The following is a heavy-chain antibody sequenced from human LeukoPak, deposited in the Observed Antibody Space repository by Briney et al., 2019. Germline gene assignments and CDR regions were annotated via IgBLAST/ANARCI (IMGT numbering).Heavy chain of an antibody. J-gene: IGHJ4*02. CDR3: ARSKVGFCGTSSCRPFYFDY. CDR1: GGSISSYY. V-gene: IGHV4-59*01. CDR2: MFYSGTT. Sequence: SETLSLTCTVSGGSISSYYWSWIRQPPGKGLEWIGNMFYSGTTNYNPSLKGRVNISVDTSKNQFSLNLNSVTAADTAVYYCARSKVGFCGTSSCRPFYFDYWGQGTLVTVSS. D-gene: IGHD2-2*01.